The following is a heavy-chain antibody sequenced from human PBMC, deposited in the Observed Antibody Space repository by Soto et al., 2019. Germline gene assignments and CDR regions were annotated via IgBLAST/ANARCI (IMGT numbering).Heavy chain of an antibody. J-gene: IGHJ4*02. Sequence: SETLSLTCTVSGGSISSYYWSWIRQPPGKGLEWIGYIYYSGSTNYNPSLKSRVTISVDTSKNQFSLKLSSVTAADTAVYYCARGGGSSYRPCDYWGQGTLVTVSS. CDR3: ARGGGSSYRPCDY. V-gene: IGHV4-59*08. CDR1: GGSISSYY. D-gene: IGHD2-15*01. CDR2: IYYSGST.